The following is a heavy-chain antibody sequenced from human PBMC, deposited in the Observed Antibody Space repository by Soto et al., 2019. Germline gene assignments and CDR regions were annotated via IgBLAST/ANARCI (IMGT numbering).Heavy chain of an antibody. CDR1: GGTFSSYA. CDR2: IIPIFGTA. J-gene: IGHJ4*02. V-gene: IGHV1-69*06. Sequence: SVKDSCKASGGTFSSYALSWVRQAPGQGLEWMGGIIPIFGTANYAQKFQGRVTITAGKSTSTAYMELGRLRCGDPARYLCGRDRGYYDRSGYYSDFWGQGTLVTVSS. D-gene: IGHD3-22*01. CDR3: GRDRGYYDRSGYYSDF.